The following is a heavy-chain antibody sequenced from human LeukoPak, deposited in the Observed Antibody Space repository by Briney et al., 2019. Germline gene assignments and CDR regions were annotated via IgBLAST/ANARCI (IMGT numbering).Heavy chain of an antibody. CDR2: ITGSGGST. V-gene: IGHV3-23*01. D-gene: IGHD3-22*01. CDR1: GITFSSYA. CDR3: AREWASYDRSGYYPFDH. J-gene: IGHJ4*02. Sequence: GGSLRLSCEVSGITFSSYAMSWVRQAPGKGLEWVSAITGSGGSTYYADSVKGRFTISRDNSKNTLYLQMNSLRAEDTAVYYCAREWASYDRSGYYPFDHWGQGTLVTVSS.